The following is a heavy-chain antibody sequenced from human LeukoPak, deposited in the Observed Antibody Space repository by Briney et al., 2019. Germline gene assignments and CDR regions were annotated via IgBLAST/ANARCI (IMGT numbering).Heavy chain of an antibody. V-gene: IGHV3-23*01. CDR2: ISGSGGST. CDR3: AKGRYGANSGTFDY. Sequence: GGSLRLSCAASTFTASKFTFSSYVMSWVRQAPGKGLEWVSAISGSGGSTSYADSVKGRFTVSRDNSKNTLYLQMNSLRAEDTAVYYCAKGRYGANSGTFDYWGQGTLVTVSS. D-gene: IGHD4/OR15-4a*01. J-gene: IGHJ4*02. CDR1: TFTASKFTFSSYV.